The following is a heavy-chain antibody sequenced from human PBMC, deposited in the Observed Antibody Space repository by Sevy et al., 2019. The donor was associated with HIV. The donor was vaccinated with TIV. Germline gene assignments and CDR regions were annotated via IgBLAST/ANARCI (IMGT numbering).Heavy chain of an antibody. Sequence: GGSLRLSCAASGFTFSSYGMHWVRQAPGKGLEWVAFIRYDGSNKYYADSLKGRLTISRDNSKNTLYLQMNSLRAEDTAVYYCANNYYGSIYYYYGMDVWGQGTTVTVSS. V-gene: IGHV3-30*02. D-gene: IGHD3-10*01. J-gene: IGHJ6*02. CDR1: GFTFSSYG. CDR2: IRYDGSNK. CDR3: ANNYYGSIYYYYGMDV.